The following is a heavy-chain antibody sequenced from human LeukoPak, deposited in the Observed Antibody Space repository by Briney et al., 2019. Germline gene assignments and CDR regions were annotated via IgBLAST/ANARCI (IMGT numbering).Heavy chain of an antibody. D-gene: IGHD2-2*01. V-gene: IGHV3-53*01. Sequence: GGSLRLSCAASGFTVSSNYMSWVRQAPGKGLEWVSDIYSGGSTYYADSVKGRFTISRDNSKNTLYLQMNSLRAEDTAVYYCAKDRKYCSSTSCPFYFDYWGQGTLVTVSS. CDR3: AKDRKYCSSTSCPFYFDY. J-gene: IGHJ4*02. CDR2: IYSGGST. CDR1: GFTVSSNY.